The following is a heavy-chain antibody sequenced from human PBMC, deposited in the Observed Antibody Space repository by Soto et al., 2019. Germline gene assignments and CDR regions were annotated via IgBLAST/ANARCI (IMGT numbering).Heavy chain of an antibody. CDR2: VDGRGDYT. V-gene: IGHV3-23*01. CDR3: AKGPMTGPFFYMDV. CDR1: GFTFSSYA. D-gene: IGHD3-9*01. Sequence: EVQLLESGGTLVQPGGSLRISCATSGFTFSSYAMNWVRQAPGKGLEWVSAVDGRGDYTYYADSVEGRFTISRDNSMSTLSLQLNNLRVEETALYYCAKGPMTGPFFYMDVWGNGTTVTVSS. J-gene: IGHJ6*03.